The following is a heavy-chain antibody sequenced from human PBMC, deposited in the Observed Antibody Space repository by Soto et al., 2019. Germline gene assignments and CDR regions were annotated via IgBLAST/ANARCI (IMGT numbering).Heavy chain of an antibody. CDR3: ARRRLGTYYYGSGSYKPDPDNWFDP. D-gene: IGHD3-10*01. CDR1: AFSFGSHT. Sequence: PGGSLRLSCEASAFSFGSHTMNWVRQAPGKGLEWVSSINSGGSRSYYADSVRGRFTISRDNAKNSLYLQMNSLRAEDTAVYYCARRRLGTYYYGSGSYKPDPDNWFDPWGQGTLVTVSS. V-gene: IGHV3-21*04. J-gene: IGHJ5*02. CDR2: INSGGSRS.